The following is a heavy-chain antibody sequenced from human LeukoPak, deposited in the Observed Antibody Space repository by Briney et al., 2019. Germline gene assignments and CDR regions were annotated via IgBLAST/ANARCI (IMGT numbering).Heavy chain of an antibody. CDR3: GRGDAVWSASYRCWFDP. J-gene: IGHJ5*02. V-gene: IGHV1-2*02. CDR2: INPNNGGT. D-gene: IGHD3-3*01. Sequence: ASVKVSCKASGYTFTDYHMHWVRQAPGQGLEWMGWINPNNGGTKYAQEFEGRVTMTRDTSISTAYMEVSRLRSDDTAVYYCGRGDAVWSASYRCWFDPWGLGTLVTVAS. CDR1: GYTFTDYH.